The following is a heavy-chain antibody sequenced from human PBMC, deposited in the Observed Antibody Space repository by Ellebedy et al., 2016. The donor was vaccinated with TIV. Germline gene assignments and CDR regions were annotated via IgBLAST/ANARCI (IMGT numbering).Heavy chain of an antibody. D-gene: IGHD3-9*01. CDR3: ARYVSYFDTPDQIDYYFDS. CDR1: GGSISSYY. Sequence: SETLSLTCTVSGGSISSYYWSWIRQPPGKGLEWIGHIYYSGSTNYNPSLESRVTISVDTSKNHFSLKLTSVTAAATAVYFCARYVSYFDTPDQIDYYFDSWGQGTLVTVSS. CDR2: IYYSGST. V-gene: IGHV4-59*08. J-gene: IGHJ4*02.